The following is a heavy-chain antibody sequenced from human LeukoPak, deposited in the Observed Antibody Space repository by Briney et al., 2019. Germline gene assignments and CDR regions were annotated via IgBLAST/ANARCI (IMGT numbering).Heavy chain of an antibody. J-gene: IGHJ4*02. V-gene: IGHV3-21*01. CDR1: GFTFSSYA. Sequence: GGSLRLSCAASGFTFSSYAMSWVRQAPGKGLEWVSSISSSSSYICYADSVKGRFTISRDNAKNSLYLQMNSLRAEDTAVYYCARDPGYGDYSYYFDYWGQGTLVTVSS. CDR2: ISSSSSYI. CDR3: ARDPGYGDYSYYFDY. D-gene: IGHD4-17*01.